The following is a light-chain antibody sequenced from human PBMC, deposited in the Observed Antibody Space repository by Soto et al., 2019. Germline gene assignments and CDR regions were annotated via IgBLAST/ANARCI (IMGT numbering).Light chain of an antibody. V-gene: IGKV3-11*01. CDR3: QQRSNWPPALS. J-gene: IGKJ4*01. Sequence: EIVLTQSPATLSLSPGESATLSCNASQSVRTFLAWYQQKPGQTPRLLIYDASKRATGIPARFSGSGSGTGFTLTISSLEPEDFAVYYCQQRSNWPPALSFGGGTKVEI. CDR2: DAS. CDR1: QSVRTF.